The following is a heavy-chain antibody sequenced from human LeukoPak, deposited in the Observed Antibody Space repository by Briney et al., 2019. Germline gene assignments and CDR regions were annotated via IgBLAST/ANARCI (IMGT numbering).Heavy chain of an antibody. CDR1: GGSISSSSYY. CDR2: IYYSGST. V-gene: IGHV4-39*07. CDR3: ARTPLRREYLLLSAGP. D-gene: IGHD2-2*01. Sequence: SETLSLTCTVSGGSISSSSYYWGWIRQPPGKGLEWIGSIYYSGSTYYSPSLKSRVTISVDTSKNQFSLKLSSVTAADTAVYYCARTPLRREYLLLSAGPWGQGTLVTVSP. J-gene: IGHJ5*02.